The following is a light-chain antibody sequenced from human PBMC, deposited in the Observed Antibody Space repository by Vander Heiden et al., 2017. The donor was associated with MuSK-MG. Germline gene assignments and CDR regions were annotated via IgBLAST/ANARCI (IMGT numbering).Light chain of an antibody. Sequence: DIQMTQSPSSLSASVGDRVTITRPATQGISNYLAWFQQKPGKAPRSLIYAASSSQSGVPSKFSGCGSGTDFTLTISILKPEDFATYYCQQYNSYPLTLGGGTKVEIK. J-gene: IGKJ4*01. CDR1: QGISNY. CDR3: QQYNSYPLT. V-gene: IGKV1-16*02. CDR2: AAS.